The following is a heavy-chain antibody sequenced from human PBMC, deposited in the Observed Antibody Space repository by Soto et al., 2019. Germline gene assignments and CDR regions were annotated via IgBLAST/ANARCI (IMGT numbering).Heavy chain of an antibody. J-gene: IGHJ6*02. CDR1: GFTFSSYA. V-gene: IGHV3-23*01. CDR2: ISCSGGST. D-gene: IGHD3-10*01. Sequence: GGSLRLSCAASGFTFSSYAMSWARQAPGKGLEWVSAISCSGGSTYYADSVKGRFTISRDNSKNTLYLQMNSLRAEDTAVYYCAKDRWFGELLYSGMDVWGQGTTVTVSS. CDR3: AKDRWFGELLYSGMDV.